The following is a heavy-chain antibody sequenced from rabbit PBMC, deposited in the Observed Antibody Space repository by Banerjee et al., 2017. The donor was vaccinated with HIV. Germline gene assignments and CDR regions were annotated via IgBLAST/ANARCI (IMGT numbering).Heavy chain of an antibody. CDR2: IDPIFGST. D-gene: IGHD2-1*01. CDR3: ARGYDDYDARLDL. CDR1: GIDFSTYG. Sequence: QLVESGGGLVTLGGSLKLSCKASGIDFSTYGISWVRQAPGKGLEWIGYIDPIFGSTYYATWVDGRFTISSHNAQNTLYLQLNSLTAADTATYFCARGYDDYDARLDLWGPGTLVTVS. V-gene: IGHV1S7*01. J-gene: IGHJ3*01.